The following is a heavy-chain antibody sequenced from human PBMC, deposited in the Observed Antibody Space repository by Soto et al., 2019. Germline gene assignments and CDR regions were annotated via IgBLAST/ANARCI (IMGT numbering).Heavy chain of an antibody. CDR3: AKVSTPHPGQLADSDYYYYMHV. CDR2: ISGSGGST. J-gene: IGHJ6*03. D-gene: IGHD6-6*01. Sequence: GGSLRLSCAASGFTFSSYAMSWVRQAPGKGLEWVSAISGSGGSTYYADSVKGRFTISRDNSKNTLYLQMNSLRAEDTAVYYCAKVSTPHPGQLADSDYYYYMHVWGKGTTVTVSS. CDR1: GFTFSSYA. V-gene: IGHV3-23*01.